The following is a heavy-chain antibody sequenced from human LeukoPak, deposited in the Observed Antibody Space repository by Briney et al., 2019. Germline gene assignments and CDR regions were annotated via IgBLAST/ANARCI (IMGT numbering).Heavy chain of an antibody. D-gene: IGHD3-3*01. CDR1: GFIFSSYG. Sequence: PGRSLRLSCAASGFIFSSYGMHWVRQAPGKGLEWVAVISYDGSDKYYADSVKGRFTISRDNSKNTLYLQMNSLRAEDTAVYYCASSDFWSGYILFDYWGQGTLVTVSS. J-gene: IGHJ4*02. V-gene: IGHV3-30*03. CDR3: ASSDFWSGYILFDY. CDR2: ISYDGSDK.